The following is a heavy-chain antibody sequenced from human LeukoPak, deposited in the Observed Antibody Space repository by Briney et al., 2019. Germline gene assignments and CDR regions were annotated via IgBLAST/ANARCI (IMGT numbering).Heavy chain of an antibody. V-gene: IGHV3-7*03. CDR3: ARVAGMLETYFDY. J-gene: IGHJ4*02. CDR1: GFTFSSYW. D-gene: IGHD3-10*01. CDR2: IKQDGSEK. Sequence: GGSLRLSCAASGFTFSSYWMSWVRQAPWRGLEWVANIKQDGSEKNYVDSVKGRFTISRDNSKNTLYLQMNSLRAEDTAVYYCARVAGMLETYFDYWGQGTLVTVSS.